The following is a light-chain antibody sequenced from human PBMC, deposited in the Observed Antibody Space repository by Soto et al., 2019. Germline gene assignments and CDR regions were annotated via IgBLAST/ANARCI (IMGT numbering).Light chain of an antibody. V-gene: IGKV3-20*01. CDR2: AAS. Sequence: VKTQSPDTLSVSPGERATLACRARETVRSNLAWYQQTPGQAPRLLISAASSRATGIPDRFSGRGSGTDFTLTISRLAPEAFAVYYCQRYGNSPQTFGQGTKV. CDR1: ETVRSN. J-gene: IGKJ1*01. CDR3: QRYGNSPQT.